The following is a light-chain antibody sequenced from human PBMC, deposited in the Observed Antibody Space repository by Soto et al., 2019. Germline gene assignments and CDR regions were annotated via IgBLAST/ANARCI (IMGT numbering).Light chain of an antibody. CDR1: QTISSW. J-gene: IGKJ1*01. CDR2: KAS. V-gene: IGKV1-5*03. Sequence: IQRTQSPSTLSVSLGDMVTITFRASQTISSWLAWYQQKPGKAPKLLIYKASTLKSGVPSRFSGSGSGTEFTLTISSLQPDDFATYYCQHYNSYSEAFGQGTKVDIK. CDR3: QHYNSYSEA.